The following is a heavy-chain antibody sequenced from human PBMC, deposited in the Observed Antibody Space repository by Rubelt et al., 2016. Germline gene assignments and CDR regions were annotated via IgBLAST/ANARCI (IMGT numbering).Heavy chain of an antibody. V-gene: IGHV3-53*04. D-gene: IGHD3-10*01. Sequence: SGGSTYYADSVKGRFTISRHNSKNTLYLQMNSLRAEDTAVYYCARQVIRSYYYGSGTSGWFDPWGQGTLVTVSS. J-gene: IGHJ5*02. CDR2: SGGST. CDR3: ARQVIRSYYYGSGTSGWFDP.